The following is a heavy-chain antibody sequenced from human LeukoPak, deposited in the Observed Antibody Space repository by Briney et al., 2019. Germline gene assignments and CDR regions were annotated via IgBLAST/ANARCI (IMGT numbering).Heavy chain of an antibody. J-gene: IGHJ3*02. CDR1: GFTFSDHY. V-gene: IGHV3-11*01. CDR2: ISSSGGTI. CDR3: ARVASTTRRHDAFDI. Sequence: PGGSLRLSCAASGFTFSDHYMSWIRQAPGKGLEWVSYISSSGGTIYYADSVKGRFTISRDNAKNSLYLQMNSLRAEDTAVYYCARVASTTRRHDAFDIWGQGTMVIVSS. D-gene: IGHD1-1*01.